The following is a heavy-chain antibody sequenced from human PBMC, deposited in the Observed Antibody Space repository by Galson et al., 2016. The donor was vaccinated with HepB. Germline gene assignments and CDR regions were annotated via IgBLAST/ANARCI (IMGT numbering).Heavy chain of an antibody. CDR3: ATSYYRHRFDY. J-gene: IGHJ4*02. CDR1: GASISSGRYY. V-gene: IGHV4-31*03. Sequence: TLSLTCTVSGASISSGRYYCSWLRQHPEKGLEWIGYIYYSGSTFYNPSLKSRVTISVDTSKSQFSLNLTSVTAADTAVYYCATSYYRHRFDYWGQGTLVTVSS. D-gene: IGHD3-10*01. CDR2: IYYSGST.